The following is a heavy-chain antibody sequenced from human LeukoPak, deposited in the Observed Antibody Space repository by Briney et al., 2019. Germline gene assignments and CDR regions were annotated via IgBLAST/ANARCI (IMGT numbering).Heavy chain of an antibody. CDR1: GGSISSSSYY. CDR3: ARDCSGGSCYWGYFDY. Sequence: SETLSLTCTVSGGSISSSSYYWGWIRQPPGKWLEWIGSIYYSGSTYYNPSLKSRVTISVDTSKNQFSLKLSSVTAADTAVYYCARDCSGGSCYWGYFDYWGQGTLVTVSS. CDR2: IYYSGST. D-gene: IGHD2-15*01. V-gene: IGHV4-39*02. J-gene: IGHJ4*02.